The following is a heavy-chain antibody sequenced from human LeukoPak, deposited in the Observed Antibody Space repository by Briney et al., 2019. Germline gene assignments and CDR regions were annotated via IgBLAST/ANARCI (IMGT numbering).Heavy chain of an antibody. CDR1: GGSISSSSYY. J-gene: IGHJ6*02. CDR2: IYYSGST. Sequence: SETLSLTCAVSGGSISSSSYYWGWIRQPPGKGLEWIGSIYYSGSTYYNPSLKSRVTISVDTSKNQFSLKLSSVTAADTAVYYCARRDSSSWYRPSYYYYGMDVWGQGTTVTVSS. D-gene: IGHD6-13*01. CDR3: ARRDSSSWYRPSYYYYGMDV. V-gene: IGHV4-39*01.